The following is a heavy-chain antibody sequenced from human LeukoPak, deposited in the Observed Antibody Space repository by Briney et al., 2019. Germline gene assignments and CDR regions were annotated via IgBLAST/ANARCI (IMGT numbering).Heavy chain of an antibody. Sequence: GRSLRLSCAASGFTVNNYGLHWVRQAPGRGLEWVAVVWYDGSNKYYVDSVKGRFTISRDNPMNTLYLQMNSLRAEDTAVYYCARDPCGGDCPLDYWGQGALVTVSS. CDR3: ARDPCGGDCPLDY. D-gene: IGHD2-21*02. J-gene: IGHJ4*02. V-gene: IGHV3-33*01. CDR2: VWYDGSNK. CDR1: GFTVNNYG.